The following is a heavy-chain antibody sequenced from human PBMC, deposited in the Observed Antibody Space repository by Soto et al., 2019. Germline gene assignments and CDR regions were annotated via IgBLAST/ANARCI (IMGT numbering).Heavy chain of an antibody. V-gene: IGHV3-43*01. CDR1: GFTFDEHT. CDR3: TKVKKKDRTTGGVDFDS. D-gene: IGHD3-10*01. Sequence: EVLLAESGGVVVKPGGSLRLSCVISGFTFDEHTMHWVRQSPGKGLEWISLLSWDGGTTYYAESVKGRFTISRDIGKNSLFLEMDSLRTEDSALYYCTKVKKKDRTTGGVDFDSWGEGTLVTVSS. CDR2: LSWDGGTT. J-gene: IGHJ4*02.